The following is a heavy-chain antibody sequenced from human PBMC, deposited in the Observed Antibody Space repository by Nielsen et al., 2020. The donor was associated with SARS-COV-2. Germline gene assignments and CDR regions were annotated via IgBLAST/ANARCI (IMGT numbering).Heavy chain of an antibody. J-gene: IGHJ4*02. Sequence: ASVKVSCKASGYTFTSYDINWVRQATGRGLEWMGWMNPHTGNTGYAQKFQGRVTMTRDTSTSTVYMELSSLRSDDTAVYYCARDSSGTYRRVDHWGQGALVTVSS. D-gene: IGHD3-22*01. V-gene: IGHV1-8*01. CDR1: GYTFTSYD. CDR2: MNPHTGNT. CDR3: ARDSSGTYRRVDH.